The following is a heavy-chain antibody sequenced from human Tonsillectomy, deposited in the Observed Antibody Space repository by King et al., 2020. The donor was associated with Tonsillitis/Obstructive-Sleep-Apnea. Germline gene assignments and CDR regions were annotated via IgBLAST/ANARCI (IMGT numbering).Heavy chain of an antibody. CDR3: ARRARGVTGYYYMDV. CDR1: GFTFSSYG. Sequence: VKLVESGGGVVQPGRSLRLSCAASGFTFSSYGMHWVRQAPGKGLEWVAVIWYDGSNKYYADSVKGRFTISRDNSKNTLYLQMNSLRAEDTAVYYCARRARGVTGYYYMDVWGKGTTVTVSS. J-gene: IGHJ6*03. CDR2: IWYDGSNK. D-gene: IGHD2-21*02. V-gene: IGHV3-33*01.